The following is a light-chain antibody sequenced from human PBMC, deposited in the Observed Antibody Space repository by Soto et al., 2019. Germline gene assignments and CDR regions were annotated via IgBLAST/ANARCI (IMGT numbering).Light chain of an antibody. CDR2: DDN. CDR1: NSNIGGNS. J-gene: IGLJ1*01. CDR3: GSWDSSLSAYV. V-gene: IGLV1-51*01. Sequence: QSVLTQPPSVSAAPGQKVTISCSGSNSNIGGNSVSWYQQLPGTAPKLLIYDDNKRPSGIPDRFSGSKSGTSATLGITGFQTGDEADYYCGSWDSSLSAYVFGTGTKVTVL.